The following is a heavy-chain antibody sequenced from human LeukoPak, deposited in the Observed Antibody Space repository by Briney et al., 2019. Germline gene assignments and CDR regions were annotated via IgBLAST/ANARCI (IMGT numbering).Heavy chain of an antibody. CDR3: ARDALSSSSGWFDP. J-gene: IGHJ5*02. V-gene: IGHV3-33*01. CDR1: GFTFSSYG. Sequence: PGGSLRLSCVASGFTFSSYGMHWVRQTPGKGLEWVAVIWNDGSNKYYADSVKGRFNISRDNSKNTLYLQMNSLRAEDTAVYFCARDALSSSSGWFDPWGQGTLVTVSS. D-gene: IGHD6-6*01. CDR2: IWNDGSNK.